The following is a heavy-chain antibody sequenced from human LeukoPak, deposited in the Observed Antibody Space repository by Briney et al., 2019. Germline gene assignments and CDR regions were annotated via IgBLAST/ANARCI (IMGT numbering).Heavy chain of an antibody. D-gene: IGHD6-13*01. J-gene: IGHJ6*02. CDR2: INPNSGGT. CDR3: ATSHSSSWPLDGMDV. CDR1: GYTFTGYY. V-gene: IGHV1-2*02. Sequence: ASVKVSCKASGYTFTGYYMHWVRQAPGQGLEWMGWINPNSGGTNYAQEFQGRVTMTRDTSISTAYMELSRLRSDDTAVYYCATSHSSSWPLDGMDVWGQGTTVTVSS.